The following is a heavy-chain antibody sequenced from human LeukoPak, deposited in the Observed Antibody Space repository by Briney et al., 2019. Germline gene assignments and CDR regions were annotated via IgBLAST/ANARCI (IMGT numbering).Heavy chain of an antibody. Sequence: SETLSLTCTVSGGSISSYYWSWIRLPPGKGLEWIGYIYYTGATYYNPSLKSRVTISLDTSKNQFSLKLSSVTAADAAVYYCARAGYSYGTGYYFDYWGQGAWSPSPQ. V-gene: IGHV4-59*01. D-gene: IGHD5-18*01. CDR3: ARAGYSYGTGYYFDY. CDR1: GGSISSYY. J-gene: IGHJ4*02. CDR2: IYYTGAT.